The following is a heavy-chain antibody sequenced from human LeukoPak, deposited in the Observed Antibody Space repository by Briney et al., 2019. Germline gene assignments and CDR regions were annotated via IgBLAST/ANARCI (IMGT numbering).Heavy chain of an antibody. Sequence: GGSLTLSCAVSGFPFTTYNMNWVRQAPGKGLEWVSYIDSSSSTIYYADSVKGRFTVSRDNAKNSLDLQMNSLRSEDTAVYYCARGGLGNFDWGQGTLVTVSS. J-gene: IGHJ4*02. CDR3: ARGGLGNFD. V-gene: IGHV3-48*01. CDR2: IDSSSSTI. D-gene: IGHD4-23*01. CDR1: GFPFTTYN.